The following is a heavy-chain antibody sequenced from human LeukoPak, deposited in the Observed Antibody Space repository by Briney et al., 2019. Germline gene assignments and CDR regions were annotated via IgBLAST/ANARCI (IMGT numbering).Heavy chain of an antibody. J-gene: IGHJ4*02. Sequence: PGGSLRLSCAASGFTFSSYAMSWVRQAPGKGLEWVSAISGSGGSIYYADSVKGRFTISRDNSKNTLYLQMNSLRAEDTAVYYCAKCPGSANCYTGFDYWGQGTLVTVSS. CDR3: AKCPGSANCYTGFDY. D-gene: IGHD2-2*02. CDR1: GFTFSSYA. CDR2: ISGSGGSI. V-gene: IGHV3-23*01.